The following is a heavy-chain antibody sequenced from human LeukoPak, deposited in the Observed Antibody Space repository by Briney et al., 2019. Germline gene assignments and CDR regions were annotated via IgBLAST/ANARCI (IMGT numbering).Heavy chain of an antibody. CDR1: GVSISSDSYY. Sequence: TLSLTCTVSGVSISSDSYYWSWIRRPAGKRLEWIGRIYTSGNTNYTPSLKSRVTISVDTSKNQFSLKLSSVTAADTAVYYCARDSSILVGANCYMDVWGKGTTVTVSS. V-gene: IGHV4-61*02. D-gene: IGHD1-26*01. J-gene: IGHJ6*03. CDR2: IYTSGNT. CDR3: ARDSSILVGANCYMDV.